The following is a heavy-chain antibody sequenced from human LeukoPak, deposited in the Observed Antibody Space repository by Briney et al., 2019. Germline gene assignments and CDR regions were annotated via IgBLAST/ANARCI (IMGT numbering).Heavy chain of an antibody. CDR3: ALGWFGEFFRGFRFDP. Sequence: SETLSLTCTVSGGSISSAGYFRSWIRQNPGKGLEWIGYIYYSGSTYYNPSLKSRVTISVDTSKNQFSLKLSSVTAADTAVYYCALGWFGEFFRGFRFDPWGQGTLVTVSS. CDR2: IYYSGST. V-gene: IGHV4-31*03. D-gene: IGHD3-10*01. CDR1: GGSISSAGYF. J-gene: IGHJ5*02.